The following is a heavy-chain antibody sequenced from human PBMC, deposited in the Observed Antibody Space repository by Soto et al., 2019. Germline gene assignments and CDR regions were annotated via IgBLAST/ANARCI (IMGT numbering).Heavy chain of an antibody. CDR1: GGSISSGGYY. CDR2: IYYSGST. V-gene: IGHV4-31*03. J-gene: IGHJ5*02. CDR3: AREDGGGENWFDP. Sequence: SETLSLTCTVSGGSISSGGYYWSWIRQHPGKGLEWIGYIYYSGSTYYNPSLKSRVTISVDTSKNQFSLKLSSVTAADTAVYYCAREDGGGENWFDPWGQGTLVTVYS. D-gene: IGHD2-21*01.